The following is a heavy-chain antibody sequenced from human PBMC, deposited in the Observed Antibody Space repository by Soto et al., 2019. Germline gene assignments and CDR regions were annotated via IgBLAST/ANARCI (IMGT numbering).Heavy chain of an antibody. Sequence: PSETLSLTCAFYVGSFSGYYWSWIRQPPGKGLEWIGEINHSGSTNYNPSLKSRVTISVDTSKNQFSLKLSSVTAADTAVYYCATHSNSSWYFDYWGQGTLVTVSS. V-gene: IGHV4-34*01. CDR2: INHSGST. J-gene: IGHJ4*02. CDR1: VGSFSGYY. D-gene: IGHD6-13*01. CDR3: ATHSNSSWYFDY.